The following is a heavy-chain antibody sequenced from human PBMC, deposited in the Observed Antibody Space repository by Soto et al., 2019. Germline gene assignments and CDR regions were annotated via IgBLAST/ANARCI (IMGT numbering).Heavy chain of an antibody. J-gene: IGHJ4*02. CDR3: AREHYLTLPQFKDY. CDR2: ISAFNGYT. V-gene: IGHV1-18*01. D-gene: IGHD3-10*01. CDR1: GYTFTSYG. Sequence: QVQLVQSGAEVKKPGASVKVSCKASGYTFTSYGISWVRQAPGQGLEWMGWISAFNGYTKYAQNLQGRVTMTADTSTSTAYMELRCLRSDDTAVYYCAREHYLTLPQFKDYWGQGTLVTVSS.